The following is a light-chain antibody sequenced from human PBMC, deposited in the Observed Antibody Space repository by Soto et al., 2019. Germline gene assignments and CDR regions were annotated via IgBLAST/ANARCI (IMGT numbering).Light chain of an antibody. V-gene: IGKV3-20*01. CDR3: QQYGSSPGT. CDR1: QSVSSSY. CDR2: GAS. Sequence: EIGLTQSPGTLSLSPGDRATLSCRASQSVSSSYLAWYQQKPGQAPRLLIYGASSRATGIPDRFSGSGSGTDFTLTISRLEPEDFAVYYCQQYGSSPGTFGQGTKVEIK. J-gene: IGKJ1*01.